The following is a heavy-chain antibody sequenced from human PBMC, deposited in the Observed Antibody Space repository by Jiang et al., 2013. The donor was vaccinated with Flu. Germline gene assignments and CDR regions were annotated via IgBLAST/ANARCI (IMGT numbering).Heavy chain of an antibody. V-gene: IGHV4-39*01. J-gene: IGHJ3*02. D-gene: IGHD1-26*01. CDR3: ASPAAGAKAFDI. CDR2: IYYSGST. CDR1: GGSISSSSYY. Sequence: TCSGLVKPSETLSLTCTVSGGSISSSSYYWGWIRQPPGKGLEWIGSIYYSGSTYYNPSLKSRVTISVDTSKNQFSLKLSSVTAADTAVYYCASPAAGAKAFDIWGQGTMVTVSS.